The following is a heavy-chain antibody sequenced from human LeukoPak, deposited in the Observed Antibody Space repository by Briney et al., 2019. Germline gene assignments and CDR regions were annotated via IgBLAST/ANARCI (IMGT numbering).Heavy chain of an antibody. Sequence: GGSLRLSCAASGFTFNTYAMTWVRQAPWKGLEWVSSISASGGNTYYPDSVKGRFTISRDNTKNALYLQMDSLRAEDAAVYYCAKGSPHQYSSSWPSNFDSWGQGTLVTVSS. CDR1: GFTFNTYA. D-gene: IGHD6-13*01. CDR3: AKGSPHQYSSSWPSNFDS. V-gene: IGHV3-23*01. CDR2: ISASGGNT. J-gene: IGHJ4*02.